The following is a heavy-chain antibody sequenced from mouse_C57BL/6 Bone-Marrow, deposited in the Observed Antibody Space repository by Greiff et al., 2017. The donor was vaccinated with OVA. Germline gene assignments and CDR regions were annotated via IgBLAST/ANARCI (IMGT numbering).Heavy chain of an antibody. CDR2: IDPETGGT. J-gene: IGHJ2*01. V-gene: IGHV1-15*01. CDR1: GYTFTDYE. CDR3: TRWGILSNYFDY. Sequence: QVQLQQPGAELVKPGASVKLSCKASGYTFTDYEMHWVKQTPVHGLEWIGAIDPETGGTAYNQKFKGKAILTADKSSSTAYMELRSLTSEDSAVYYCTRWGILSNYFDYWGQGTTLTVSS.